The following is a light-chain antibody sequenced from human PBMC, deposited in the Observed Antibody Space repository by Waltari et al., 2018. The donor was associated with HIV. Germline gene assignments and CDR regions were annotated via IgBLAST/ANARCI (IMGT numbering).Light chain of an antibody. Sequence: SSGLTQPPSVSVSPGQTATITCSGDGLSKQYVFWYQQKTGQAPVLVIYKDTERPSNIPGRFSGATSGTTVTLTISGVQAEDEADYFCHSEDNTGAAFFGGGTRLTVL. CDR3: HSEDNTGAAF. V-gene: IGLV3-25*03. CDR1: GLSKQY. CDR2: KDT. J-gene: IGLJ2*01.